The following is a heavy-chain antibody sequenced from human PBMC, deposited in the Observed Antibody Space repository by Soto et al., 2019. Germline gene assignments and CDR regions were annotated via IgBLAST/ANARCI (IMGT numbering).Heavy chain of an antibody. D-gene: IGHD3-16*01. J-gene: IGHJ1*01. CDR3: ARGETYLGV. CDR2: IIPIFSSR. CDR1: RGTLNKYA. Sequence: QVQLVPAGAEVKKPGSSVKVSCTPSRGTLNKYAFNWVRQAPGQGLEWMGWIIPIFSSRNYPEKFQGRVTITADDSTSTAYMYPRRRRFEDTAFYYCARGETYLGVWGQGNVVTVS. V-gene: IGHV1-69*01.